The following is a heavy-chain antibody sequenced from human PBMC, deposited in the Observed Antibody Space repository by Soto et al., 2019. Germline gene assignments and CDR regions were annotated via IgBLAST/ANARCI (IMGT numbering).Heavy chain of an antibody. CDR2: IYWDDDK. V-gene: IGHV2-5*02. CDR3: AHRVLRTVFGLVTTTAIYFDF. J-gene: IGHJ4*02. CDR1: GFSLTTSGVG. D-gene: IGHD3-3*01. Sequence: QITLKESGPTVVKPTETLTLTCTFSGFSLTTSGVGVGWVRQSPGKAPEGLALIYWDDDKRYSTSLKSRLTITKDTAKNQVVLTMANVDPADTATYYCAHRVLRTVFGLVTTTAIYFDFWGQGTPVVVSS.